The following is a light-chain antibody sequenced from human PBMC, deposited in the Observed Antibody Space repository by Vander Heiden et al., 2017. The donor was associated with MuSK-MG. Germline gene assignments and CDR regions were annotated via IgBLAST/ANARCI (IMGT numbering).Light chain of an antibody. J-gene: IGKJ1*01. Sequence: IQLAHSPSSLSASVGDRVTITCRASQSISSYLNWYQQKPGKAPKLLICAASSLQSGVTSRFSGSGSGTDFTLTISSLQPEDFATYYCQQSYSTPRTFGQGTKVEIK. CDR2: AAS. V-gene: IGKV1-39*01. CDR3: QQSYSTPRT. CDR1: QSISSY.